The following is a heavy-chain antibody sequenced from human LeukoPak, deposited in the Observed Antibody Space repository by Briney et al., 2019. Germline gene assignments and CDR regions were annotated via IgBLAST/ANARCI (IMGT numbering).Heavy chain of an antibody. D-gene: IGHD5-24*01. CDR1: GYTFTGYY. CDR3: ARGEDGYNFDY. Sequence: GASVKVSCKASGYTFTGYYMHWVRQAPGHGLEWMGWINPNSGATNYAQKFQGRVTMTRDTSISTAYMELSRLRSDDTAVHYCARGEDGYNFDYWGQGTLVNFSS. CDR2: INPNSGAT. V-gene: IGHV1-2*02. J-gene: IGHJ4*02.